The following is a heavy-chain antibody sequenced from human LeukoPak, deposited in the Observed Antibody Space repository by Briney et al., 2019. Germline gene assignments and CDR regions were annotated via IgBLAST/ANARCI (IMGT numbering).Heavy chain of an antibody. Sequence: SVIYSGGSTYYADSVKGRFTISRDTSKNTLFLQMHSLRADDTAVYYCARVGTGIHYYGMDVWGQGTTVTVSS. V-gene: IGHV3-53*01. D-gene: IGHD1-1*01. CDR2: IYSGGST. J-gene: IGHJ6*02. CDR3: ARVGTGIHYYGMDV.